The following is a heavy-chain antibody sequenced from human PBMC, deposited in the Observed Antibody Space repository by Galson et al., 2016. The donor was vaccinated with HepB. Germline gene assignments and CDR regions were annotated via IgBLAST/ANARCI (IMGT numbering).Heavy chain of an antibody. J-gene: IGHJ6*02. D-gene: IGHD2-8*01. CDR2: ITWNSGAI. CDR1: GFTFGDYA. V-gene: IGHV3-9*01. Sequence: SLRLSCAASGFTFGDYAMHWVRQAPGKGLEWVSGITWNSGAIAYADSVKGRFTISRDNARNSPYLQMNNLRTEDTALYYCAKDRVSFYYYGMDVWGQGTTVTVSS. CDR3: AKDRVSFYYYGMDV.